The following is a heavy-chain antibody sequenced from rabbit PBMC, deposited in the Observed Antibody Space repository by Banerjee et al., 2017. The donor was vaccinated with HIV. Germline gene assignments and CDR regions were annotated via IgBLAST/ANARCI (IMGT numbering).Heavy chain of an antibody. J-gene: IGHJ3*01. CDR3: AREQYAGYAGYGL. CDR1: GFDFSSNA. D-gene: IGHD7-1*01. V-gene: IGHV1S47*01. CDR2: IYIGGVIT. Sequence: QEQLVESGGGLVQPEGSLTLTCKASGFDFSSNAMCWVRQAPGKGPEWIACIYIGGVITHYASWVNGRFTISRSTSLITVTLQMTSLTAADTATYFCAREQYAGYAGYGLWGQGTLVTVS.